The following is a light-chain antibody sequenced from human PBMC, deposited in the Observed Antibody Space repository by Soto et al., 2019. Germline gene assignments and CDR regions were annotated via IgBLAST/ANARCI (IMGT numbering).Light chain of an antibody. V-gene: IGKV3-11*01. CDR1: QSISSY. Sequence: EIVLTQSPATLSLSPGERATLSCRASQSISSYLAWYQQKPGQAPRLLIYDASNRATGIQARFSGSGSGTDFTLTISSLEPEDFALYYCQQRSNWPRGYTFGQGTKLEIK. CDR3: QQRSNWPRGYT. J-gene: IGKJ2*01. CDR2: DAS.